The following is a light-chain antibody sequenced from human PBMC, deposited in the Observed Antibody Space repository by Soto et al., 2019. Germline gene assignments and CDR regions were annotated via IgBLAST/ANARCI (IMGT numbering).Light chain of an antibody. CDR3: SSFTSTSTYV. J-gene: IGLJ1*01. CDR1: SSDVGNCNC. V-gene: IGLV2-14*01. CDR2: EVN. Sequence: QSALTQPASVSGSPGQSITISCTGTSSDVGNCNCVSWYQQHPGKAPKLMIYEVNNRPSGVSNRFSGSKSGNTASLTISGLQAEDEADYYCSSFTSTSTYVFGTGTKLTVL.